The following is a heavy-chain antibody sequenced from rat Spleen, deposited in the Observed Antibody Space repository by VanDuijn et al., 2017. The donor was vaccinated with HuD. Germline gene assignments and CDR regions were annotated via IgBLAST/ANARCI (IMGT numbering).Heavy chain of an antibody. CDR1: GFTFSDYG. V-gene: IGHV5-17*01. J-gene: IGHJ3*01. Sequence: EVQLVESGGGLVQPGRSLKLSCAASGFTFSDYGMAWVRQAPKKGLEWVATIIYDDTTYYRDSVKGRFTLSRDNAKSTLYLQMDSLRSEDTATYYCSRPGYGYPFAYWGQGTLVTVSS. CDR3: SRPGYGYPFAY. CDR2: IIYDDTT. D-gene: IGHD1-7*01.